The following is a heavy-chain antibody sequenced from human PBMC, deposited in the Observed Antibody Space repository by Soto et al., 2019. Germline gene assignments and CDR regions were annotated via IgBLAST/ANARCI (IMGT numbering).Heavy chain of an antibody. D-gene: IGHD2-21*02. CDR3: ARQRTTVVTQAYFDH. CDR2: IYYSGRT. CDR1: GESISSSSYY. Sequence: SETLSLTCIVSGESISSSSYYWGWIRQPPGKGLEWIGSIYYSGRTYYNPSFKSRVTISIDTSKNQFSLKLSSVTATDTAVYYCARQRTTVVTQAYFDHWGQGALVTVLL. V-gene: IGHV4-39*01. J-gene: IGHJ4*02.